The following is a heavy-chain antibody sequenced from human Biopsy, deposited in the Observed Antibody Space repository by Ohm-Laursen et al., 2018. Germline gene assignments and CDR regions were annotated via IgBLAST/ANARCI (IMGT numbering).Heavy chain of an antibody. D-gene: IGHD3-10*01. J-gene: IGHJ5*02. CDR1: GYTFTTYA. CDR3: ARGIGSMVRGVIINVNNWFDP. Sequence: ASVKASCNAAGYTFTTYAIRWVRQAPGQGLEWMGWLSTYNGNTNYAQKVQGRVNMTTDTSTSTAYMELRSLKSDDTAVYYCARGIGSMVRGVIINVNNWFDPWGQGTLVTVSS. V-gene: IGHV1-18*01. CDR2: LSTYNGNT.